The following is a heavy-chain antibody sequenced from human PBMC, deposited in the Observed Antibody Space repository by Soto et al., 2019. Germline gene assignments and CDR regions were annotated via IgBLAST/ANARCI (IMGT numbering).Heavy chain of an antibody. CDR3: ARVDSSGWYY. V-gene: IGHV1-24*01. CDR2: FDPEDGET. CDR1: GYTLTELS. J-gene: IGHJ4*02. Sequence: ASVKVSCKVSGYTLTELSMHWVRQAPGKGLEWMGGFDPEDGETIYAQKFQGRVTMTTDTSTSTAYMELRSLRSDDTAVYYCARVDSSGWYYWGQGTLVTVSS. D-gene: IGHD6-19*01.